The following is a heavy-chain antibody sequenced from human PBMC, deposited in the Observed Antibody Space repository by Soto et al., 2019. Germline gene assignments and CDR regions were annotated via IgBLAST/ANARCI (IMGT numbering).Heavy chain of an antibody. CDR1: GYSFTSYF. CDR2: IYPYDSDT. J-gene: IGHJ4*01. CDR3: ARHLVGSTRGNFDY. Sequence: PVEYLNLSFNTSGYSFTSYFIGWVRPMPGKGMEWMWNIYPYDSDTRYSPSFQGQFTISADTSITTAYLQWSGLRASDTAMYFCARHLVGSTRGNFDYWGQGTLVTVS. D-gene: IGHD2-2*01. V-gene: IGHV5-51*01.